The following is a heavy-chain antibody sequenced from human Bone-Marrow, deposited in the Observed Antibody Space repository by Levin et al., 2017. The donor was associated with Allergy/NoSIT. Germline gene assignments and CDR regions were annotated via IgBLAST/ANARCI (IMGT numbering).Heavy chain of an antibody. CDR3: ARLRKGGAVAGPPIDS. V-gene: IGHV5-51*01. CDR2: IYPGDSET. CDR1: GYSFTTYW. Sequence: KVSCKGSGYSFTTYWIGWVRQMSGKGLEWMGIIYPGDSETRYSPSFQGQVTIPVDRSSSTAYLQWTNLKAPDTAMYYCARLRKGGAVAGPPIDSWGQGTLVTVSS. D-gene: IGHD6-13*01. J-gene: IGHJ4*02.